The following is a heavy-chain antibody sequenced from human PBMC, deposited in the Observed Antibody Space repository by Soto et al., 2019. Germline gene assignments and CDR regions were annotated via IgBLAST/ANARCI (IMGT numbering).Heavy chain of an antibody. CDR1: GGSISSYY. J-gene: IGHJ3*02. CDR2: IYYSGST. V-gene: IGHV4-59*01. D-gene: IGHD3-3*01. CDR3: ARSLPDYDFWSGYRLDAFDI. Sequence: QVQLQESGPGLVKPSETLSLTCTVSGGSISSYYWSWIRQPPGKGLEWIGYIYYSGSTNYNPSLKSRVTISVDTSKNQFSLKLSSVTAADTAVYYCARSLPDYDFWSGYRLDAFDIWGQGTMVTVSS.